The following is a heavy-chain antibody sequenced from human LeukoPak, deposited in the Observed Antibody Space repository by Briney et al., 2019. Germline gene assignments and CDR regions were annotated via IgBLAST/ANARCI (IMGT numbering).Heavy chain of an antibody. CDR3: ARTGYSSSWYFPWFDP. CDR2: INHSGST. Sequence: PSETLSLTCSVSGYSISSGYYWGWIRQPPGKGLEWIGEINHSGSTNYNPSLKSRVTISVDTSKNQFSLKLSSVTAADTAVYYCARTGYSSSWYFPWFDPWGQGTLVTVSS. D-gene: IGHD6-13*01. CDR1: GYSISSGYY. J-gene: IGHJ5*02. V-gene: IGHV4-38-2*02.